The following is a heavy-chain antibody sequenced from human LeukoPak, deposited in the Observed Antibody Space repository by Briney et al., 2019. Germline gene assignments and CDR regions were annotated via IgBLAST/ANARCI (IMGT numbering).Heavy chain of an antibody. CDR1: GFTFSDYY. J-gene: IGHJ3*02. CDR3: ARVYSGYEDAFDI. V-gene: IGHV3-11*04. D-gene: IGHD5-12*01. Sequence: GGSLILSCAASGFTFSDYYMSWIRQAPGKGLEWVSYISSSGSTIYYADSVKGRFTISRDNAKNSLYLQMNSLRAEDTAVYYCARVYSGYEDAFDIWGQGTMVTVSS. CDR2: ISSSGSTI.